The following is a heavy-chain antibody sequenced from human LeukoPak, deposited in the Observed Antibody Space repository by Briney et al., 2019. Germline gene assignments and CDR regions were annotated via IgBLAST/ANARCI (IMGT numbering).Heavy chain of an antibody. CDR2: IYYSGST. CDR3: ARSGYSSGWYG. V-gene: IGHV4-59*08. Sequence: PSETLSLTCAVYGGSFSGYYWSWIRQPPGKGLEWIGYIYYSGSTNYNPSLKSRVTISVDTSKNQFSLKLSSVTAADTAVYYCARSGYSSGWYGWGQGTLVTVSS. J-gene: IGHJ4*02. D-gene: IGHD6-19*01. CDR1: GGSFSGYY.